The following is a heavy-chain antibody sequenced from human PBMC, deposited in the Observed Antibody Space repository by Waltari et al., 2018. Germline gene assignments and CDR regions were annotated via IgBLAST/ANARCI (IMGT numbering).Heavy chain of an antibody. V-gene: IGHV1-2*02. J-gene: IGHJ4*02. CDR3: ARDLGVMISGYDPDFDY. Sequence: QVQLVQSGAEVKKPGASVKVSCKASGYTFTSYDINWVRPATGQGLEWMGWIKPNSGGTNYAQNVQGRVTMTRDTSISTAYMELSRLRSDDTAVYYCARDLGVMISGYDPDFDYWGQGTLVTVSS. D-gene: IGHD5-12*01. CDR1: GYTFTSYD. CDR2: IKPNSGGT.